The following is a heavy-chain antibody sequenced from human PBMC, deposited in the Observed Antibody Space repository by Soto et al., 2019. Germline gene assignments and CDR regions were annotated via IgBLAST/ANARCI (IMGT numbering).Heavy chain of an antibody. CDR2: INHSGST. CDR1: GGSFSGYY. Sequence: SETLSLTCAVYGGSFSGYYWSWVRQPPGKGLEWIGEINHSGSTNYNPSLKSRVTISVDTSKNQFSLKLSSVTAADTAVYYCARVLANIVVVVAARRDYYYMDVWGKGTTVTVSS. CDR3: ARVLANIVVVVAARRDYYYMDV. D-gene: IGHD2-15*01. J-gene: IGHJ6*03. V-gene: IGHV4-34*01.